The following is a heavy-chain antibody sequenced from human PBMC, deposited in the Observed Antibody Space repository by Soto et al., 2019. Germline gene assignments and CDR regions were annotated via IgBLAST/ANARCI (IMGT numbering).Heavy chain of an antibody. Sequence: SETLSLTCAVYGGSFSCYYWSWIRQPPGKGLEWIGEINHSGSTNYNPSLKSRVTISVDTSKNQFSLKLSSVTAADTAAYYCARDYDSSGPWGQGTLVTVSS. CDR3: ARDYDSSGP. J-gene: IGHJ5*02. D-gene: IGHD3-22*01. CDR1: GGSFSCYY. V-gene: IGHV4-34*01. CDR2: INHSGST.